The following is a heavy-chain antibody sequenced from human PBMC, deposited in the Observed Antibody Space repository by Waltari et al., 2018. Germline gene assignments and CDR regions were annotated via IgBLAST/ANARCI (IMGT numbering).Heavy chain of an antibody. CDR2: ISSSSSTI. V-gene: IGHV3-48*04. CDR1: GFTCSSYS. Sequence: EVQLVESGGGLVQPGGSLRLSCAASGFTCSSYSMNWVRQAPGKGLEWVSYISSSSSTIYYADSVKGRFTISRDNAKNSLYLQMNSLRAEDTAVYYCASPTDYFDYWGQGTLVTVSS. J-gene: IGHJ4*02. CDR3: ASPTDYFDY. D-gene: IGHD4-17*01.